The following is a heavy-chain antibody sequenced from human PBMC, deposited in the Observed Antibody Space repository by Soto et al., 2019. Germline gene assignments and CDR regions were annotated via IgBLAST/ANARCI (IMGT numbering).Heavy chain of an antibody. Sequence: SETLSLTCTVSGGSISSGNYCWSWIRQPPGKGLEWIGYIYYSGSTYYNPSLKSRVTISVDASKNQFSLKLSSVTAADTAVYYCARSHGSGSYYNDYWGQGTLVTVPQ. CDR1: GGSISSGNYC. J-gene: IGHJ4*02. CDR3: ARSHGSGSYYNDY. V-gene: IGHV4-30-4*01. D-gene: IGHD3-10*01. CDR2: IYYSGST.